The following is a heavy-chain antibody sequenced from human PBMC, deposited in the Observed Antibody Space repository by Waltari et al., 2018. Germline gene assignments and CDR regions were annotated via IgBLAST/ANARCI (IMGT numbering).Heavy chain of an antibody. CDR1: GGTFSSYA. CDR2: IIPILGIA. J-gene: IGHJ6*02. V-gene: IGHV1-69*04. CDR3: AREDSGSYYYYGMDV. D-gene: IGHD1-26*01. Sequence: QAQLVQSGAEVKKPGSSVKVSCKASGGTFSSYAISRVRQAPGQGLEWMGRIIPILGIANYAQKFQGRVTITADKSTSTAYMELSSLRSEDTAVYYCAREDSGSYYYYGMDVWGQGTTVTVSS.